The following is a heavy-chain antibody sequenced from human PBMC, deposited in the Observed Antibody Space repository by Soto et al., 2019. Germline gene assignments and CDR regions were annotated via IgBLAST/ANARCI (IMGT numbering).Heavy chain of an antibody. J-gene: IGHJ5*02. CDR3: AKCSVGSVRTSGWCNWFGR. CDR1: GFTFSSSA. D-gene: IGHD6-19*01. Sequence: EVRLLESGGGLAQPGGSRRLSCAASGFTFSSSAMNWVRQAPGKGLEWVSSIRVGGGDTFYADSVRGRFSVSRDISRSALYLQMNSLRAEDTAIYYCAKCSVGSVRTSGWCNWFGRWGQGTLVTVSS. CDR2: IRVGGGDT. V-gene: IGHV3-23*01.